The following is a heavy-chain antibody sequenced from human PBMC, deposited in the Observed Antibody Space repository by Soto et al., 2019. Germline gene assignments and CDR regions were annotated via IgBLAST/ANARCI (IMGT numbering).Heavy chain of an antibody. V-gene: IGHV3-23*01. CDR1: GFTFSSCA. J-gene: IGHJ4*02. Sequence: EVQVLESGGGLVQPGGSLRLSCAASGFTFSSCAMSWVRQAPGKGLEWVSAISGSGGSTFYADPVKGRFTISRDNSKPTMYLQRNSLGADDAAVYYCAKGRGYCSSTSCYVASDYWGQGTLVTVSS. D-gene: IGHD2-2*01. CDR3: AKGRGYCSSTSCYVASDY. CDR2: ISGSGGST.